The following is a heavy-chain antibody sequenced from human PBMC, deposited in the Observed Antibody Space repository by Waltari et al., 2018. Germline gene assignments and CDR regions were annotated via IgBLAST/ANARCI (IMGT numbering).Heavy chain of an antibody. Sequence: QLQLQESGPGLVKPSETLSLTCPVSDGSISSGNYYWGWIRQPPGKGLQWIGSIYYSGSTSYNPSLKSRVTISVDTPKNQFSLKLSSVTAADTAVYYCARSLHIFRAAAGMFDYWGQGTLVIVSS. V-gene: IGHV4-39*01. J-gene: IGHJ4*02. CDR2: IYYSGST. CDR1: DGSISSGNYY. D-gene: IGHD6-13*01. CDR3: ARSLHIFRAAAGMFDY.